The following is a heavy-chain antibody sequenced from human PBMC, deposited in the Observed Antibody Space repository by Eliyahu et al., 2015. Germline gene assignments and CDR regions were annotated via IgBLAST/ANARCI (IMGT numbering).Heavy chain of an antibody. D-gene: IGHD4-23*01. J-gene: IGHJ6*02. Sequence: EVQLVESGGGLVQPGXSLRLSXAASGFXFXXYAMHWVRQAPGKGLEWVSGISWNSGSIGYADSVKGRFTISRDNAKNSLYLQMNSLRAEDTALYYCAKDRTGGDYYYYGMDVWGQGTTVTVSS. CDR1: GFXFXXYA. CDR2: ISWNSGSI. V-gene: IGHV3-9*01. CDR3: AKDRTGGDYYYYGMDV.